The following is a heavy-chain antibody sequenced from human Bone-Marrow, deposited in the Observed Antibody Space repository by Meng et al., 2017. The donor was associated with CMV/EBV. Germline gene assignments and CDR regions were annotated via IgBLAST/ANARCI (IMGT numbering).Heavy chain of an antibody. D-gene: IGHD3-3*01. J-gene: IGHJ4*02. CDR3: ARGIFSGITIFGVGVYYFYY. Sequence: SETLSLTCTVSGGSISSSSYYWGWIRQPPGKGLEWIGSIYYSGSTYYNPSLKSRVTISVDTSKNQFSLKLSSVTAADTAVYYCARGIFSGITIFGVGVYYFYYWGQGTLVTVSS. CDR1: GGSISSSSYY. V-gene: IGHV4-39*07. CDR2: IYYSGST.